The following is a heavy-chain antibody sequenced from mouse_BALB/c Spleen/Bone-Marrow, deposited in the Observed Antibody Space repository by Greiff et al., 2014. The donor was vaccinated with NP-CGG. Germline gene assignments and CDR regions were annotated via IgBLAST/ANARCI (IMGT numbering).Heavy chain of an antibody. D-gene: IGHD2-3*01. CDR1: GYAFTDYL. CDR3: ARYDGYFDY. Sequence: QVQLQQSGAELVRPGTSVKGSCKASGYAFTDYLMGGLKQRPGQGLEWIGVINPGSGSTNYNEKFKDKATLTADKSSSTAYMQLSSLTSDDSAVYFCARYDGYFDYWGQGTILTVSS. J-gene: IGHJ2*01. V-gene: IGHV1-54*01. CDR2: INPGSGST.